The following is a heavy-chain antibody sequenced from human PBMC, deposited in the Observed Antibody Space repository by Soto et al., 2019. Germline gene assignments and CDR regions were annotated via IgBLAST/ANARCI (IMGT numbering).Heavy chain of an antibody. Sequence: SETLSLTCAVSGGSISSSNWWSWVRQPPGKGLGWIGEIYHSGSTNYNPSLKSRVTISVDKSKNQFSLKLSSVTAADPAVYYCARGQNYYGSGSYHYYYYGMDVWGQGTTVTVSS. D-gene: IGHD3-10*01. V-gene: IGHV4-4*02. CDR1: GGSISSSNW. CDR2: IYHSGST. CDR3: ARGQNYYGSGSYHYYYYGMDV. J-gene: IGHJ6*02.